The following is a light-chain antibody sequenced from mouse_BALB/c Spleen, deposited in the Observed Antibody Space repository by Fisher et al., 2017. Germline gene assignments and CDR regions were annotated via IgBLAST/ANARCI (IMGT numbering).Light chain of an antibody. CDR1: SSVSSSY. CDR2: STS. CDR3: QQRSSYPFT. J-gene: IGKJ4*01. V-gene: IGKV4-57-1*01. Sequence: DIVITQSPAIMSASPGEKVTMTCRASSSVSSSYLHWYQQKSGASPKLWIYSTSNLASGVPARFSGSGSGTSYSLTISRMEAEDAATYYCQQRSSYPFTFGSGTKLEIK.